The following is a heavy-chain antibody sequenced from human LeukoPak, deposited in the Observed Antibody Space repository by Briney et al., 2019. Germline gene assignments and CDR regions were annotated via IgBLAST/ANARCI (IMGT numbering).Heavy chain of an antibody. CDR2: ISYDGSNK. Sequence: GGSLRLSCAASGFTFSSYGMHWVRQAPGKGLEWVAVISYDGSNKYYADSVKGRFTISRDNAKNSLYLQMNSLRAEDTAVYYCARDNSEVAARPGFDYWGQGTLVTVSS. CDR1: GFTFSSYG. V-gene: IGHV3-30*03. CDR3: ARDNSEVAARPGFDY. D-gene: IGHD6-6*01. J-gene: IGHJ4*02.